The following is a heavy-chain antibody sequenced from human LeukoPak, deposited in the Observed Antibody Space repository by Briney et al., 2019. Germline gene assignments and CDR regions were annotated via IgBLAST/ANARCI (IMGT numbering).Heavy chain of an antibody. V-gene: IGHV1-18*01. Sequence: MGWISAYNGNTNYAKKLQGRVTMTTDTSTSTAYMELRSLRSDDTAVYYCARLRWFGEYYFDYWGQGTLVTVSS. CDR3: ARLRWFGEYYFDY. D-gene: IGHD3-10*01. J-gene: IGHJ4*02. CDR2: ISAYNGNT.